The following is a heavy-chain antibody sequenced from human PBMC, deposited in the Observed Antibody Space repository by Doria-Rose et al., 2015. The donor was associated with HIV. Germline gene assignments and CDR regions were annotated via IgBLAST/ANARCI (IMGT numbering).Heavy chain of an antibody. CDR1: GDSMSSYY. D-gene: IGHD2-2*02. V-gene: IGHV4-4*09. CDR3: ARLRGSTSSYSP. J-gene: IGHJ5*02. Sequence: QVQLQESGPGLVKPSETLSLTCTVSGDSMSSYYWTWIRQPPGEGLEWIGYIYTSGTTNYNPSLKSRVTISVDTTKNQFSLQLTSVTAADAAVYYCARLRGSTSSYSPWGQGILVTVSS. CDR2: IYTSGTT.